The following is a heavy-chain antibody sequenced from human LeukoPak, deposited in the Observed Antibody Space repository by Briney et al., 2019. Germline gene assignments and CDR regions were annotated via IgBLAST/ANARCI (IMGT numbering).Heavy chain of an antibody. CDR2: ISGGANTI. CDR3: AHDPPRIAAALPPHEYFQH. CDR1: GFWFSNYA. D-gene: IGHD6-13*01. Sequence: PGGSLRLSCAASGFWFSNYAMAWIRQAPEKGLEWVSSISGGANTIKYSDSAKGRFSISRDNSKNTLYLQMNSLRAEDTAVYYCAHDPPRIAAALPPHEYFQHWGQGTLVTVSS. V-gene: IGHV3-23*01. J-gene: IGHJ1*01.